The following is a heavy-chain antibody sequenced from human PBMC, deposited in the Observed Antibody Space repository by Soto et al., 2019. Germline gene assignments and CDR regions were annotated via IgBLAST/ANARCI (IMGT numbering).Heavy chain of an antibody. CDR1: GYTFTSYD. CDR2: MNPNSGNT. J-gene: IGHJ6*02. CDR3: ARCGIAVAEYRLYGMDV. Sequence: QVQLVQSGAEVKKPGASVKVSCKASGYTFTSYDINWVRQATGQGLEWMGWMNPNSGNTGYAQKFQGRVTMTRNTTISTAYMELSSLRSEDTAVYYCARCGIAVAEYRLYGMDVWGQGTTVTVSS. D-gene: IGHD6-19*01. V-gene: IGHV1-8*01.